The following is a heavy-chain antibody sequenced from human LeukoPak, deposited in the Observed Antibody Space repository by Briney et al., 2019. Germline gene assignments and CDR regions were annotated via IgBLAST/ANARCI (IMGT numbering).Heavy chain of an antibody. CDR1: GYTFTSYG. Sequence: ASVRVSCKASGYTFTSYGISWVRQAPGQGLEWMGWISAYNGNTNYAQKLQGRVTMTTDTSTSTAYMELRSLRSDDTAVYYCARDLGYQLLSVWWFDPWGQGTLVTVSS. J-gene: IGHJ5*02. D-gene: IGHD2-2*01. CDR3: ARDLGYQLLSVWWFDP. CDR2: ISAYNGNT. V-gene: IGHV1-18*01.